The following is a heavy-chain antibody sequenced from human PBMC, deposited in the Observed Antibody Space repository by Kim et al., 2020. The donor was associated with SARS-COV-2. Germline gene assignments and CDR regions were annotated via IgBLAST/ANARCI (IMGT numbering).Heavy chain of an antibody. J-gene: IGHJ4*02. CDR3: AMGGGYYYGQLDY. Sequence: YPVSVKGRFTISRENAKNSLYLQMNSLRAGDTAVYYCAMGGGYYYGQLDYWGQGTLVTVSS. D-gene: IGHD3-22*01. V-gene: IGHV3-13*01.